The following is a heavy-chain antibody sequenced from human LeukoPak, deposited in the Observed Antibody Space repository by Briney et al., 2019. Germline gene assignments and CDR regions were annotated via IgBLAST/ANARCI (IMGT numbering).Heavy chain of an antibody. D-gene: IGHD3-16*01. V-gene: IGHV4-59*08. CDR2: IYYSGST. CDR3: ARRKGGDAFDI. J-gene: IGHJ3*02. Sequence: QPSETLSLTCTVSGGSINSYYWSWIRQPPGKGLEWIGYIYYSGSTKYNPSLKSRVTISVDTSKNQFSLKLRSVTAADTAVYYCARRKGGDAFDIWGQGTMVTVSS. CDR1: GGSINSYY.